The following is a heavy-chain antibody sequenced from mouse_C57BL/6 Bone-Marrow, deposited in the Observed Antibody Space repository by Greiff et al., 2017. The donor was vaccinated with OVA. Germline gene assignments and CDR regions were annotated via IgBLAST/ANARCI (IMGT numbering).Heavy chain of an antibody. Sequence: EVQLVESGGGLVQPGGSLKLSCAASGFTFSDYYMYWVRQTPEKRLEWVAYISNGGGSTYYPDTVKGRFTISRDNAKNTLYLQMSRLKSEDTAMYYCARPGGGGYYAMDYWGQGTSVTVSS. CDR3: ARPGGGGYYAMDY. CDR1: GFTFSDYY. J-gene: IGHJ4*01. D-gene: IGHD3-1*01. V-gene: IGHV5-12*01. CDR2: ISNGGGST.